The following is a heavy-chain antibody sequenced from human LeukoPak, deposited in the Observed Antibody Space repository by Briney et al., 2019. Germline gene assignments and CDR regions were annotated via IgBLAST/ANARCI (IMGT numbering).Heavy chain of an antibody. V-gene: IGHV4-39*01. Sequence: SETLSLTCTVSGGSISSSSYYWGWIRQPPGKGLEWIGSIYYSGSTYYNPSLKSRVTISVDTSKNQFSLKLSSVTAADTAVYYCGKQLNPQAQSFGISPACYGPDCGGQETLFTSS. J-gene: IGHJ4*02. CDR2: IYYSGST. CDR3: GKQLNPQAQSFGISPACYGPDC. D-gene: IGHD1-14*01. CDR1: GGSISSSSYY.